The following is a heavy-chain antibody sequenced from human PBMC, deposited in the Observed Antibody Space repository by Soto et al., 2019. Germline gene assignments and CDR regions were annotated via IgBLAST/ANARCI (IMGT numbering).Heavy chain of an antibody. V-gene: IGHV4-34*01. J-gene: IGHJ4*02. Sequence: PSETLSLTCAVYGGSFSGYYWSWIRQPPGKGLEWIGEINHSGSTNYNPSLKSRVTISVDTSKNQFSLKLSSVTAADTAVYYCERTGYSSGWYYWGPGTLVTVSS. CDR1: GGSFSGYY. CDR3: ERTGYSSGWYY. CDR2: INHSGST. D-gene: IGHD6-19*01.